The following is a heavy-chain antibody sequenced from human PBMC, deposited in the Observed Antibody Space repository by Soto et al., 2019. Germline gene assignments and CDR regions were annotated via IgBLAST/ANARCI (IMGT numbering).Heavy chain of an antibody. J-gene: IGHJ4*02. D-gene: IGHD2-2*01. CDR2: INHSGST. CDR3: ARGGKSTSCAY. Sequence: PSDTLSLTCAVYGGSFSGYYWSWIRQPPGKGLEWIGEINHSGSTNYNPSLKSRVTISVDTSKNQFSLKLSSVTAADTAVYYCARGGKSTSCAYWGQGTLVTVSS. V-gene: IGHV4-34*01. CDR1: GGSFSGYY.